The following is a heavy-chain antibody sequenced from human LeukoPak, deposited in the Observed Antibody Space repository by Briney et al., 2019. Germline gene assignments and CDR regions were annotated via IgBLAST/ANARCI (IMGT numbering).Heavy chain of an antibody. V-gene: IGHV4-34*01. CDR1: GGSFSGYY. Sequence: NPSETLSLTCAVYGGSFSGYYWSWIRQPPGKGLEWIGEINHSGSTNYNPSLKSRVTISVDTSKNQFSLKLSSVTAADTAVYYCARGRAARDWGQGTLVTVSS. CDR2: INHSGST. D-gene: IGHD6-13*01. CDR3: ARGRAARD. J-gene: IGHJ4*02.